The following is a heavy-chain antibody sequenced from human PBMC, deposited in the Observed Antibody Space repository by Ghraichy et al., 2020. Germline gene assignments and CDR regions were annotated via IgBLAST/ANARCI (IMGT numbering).Heavy chain of an antibody. CDR1: GGSISRSSYY. CDR2: IYYSGST. Sequence: SQTLSLTCTVSGGSISRSSYYWSWIRQPPGKGLEWIGSIYYSGSTFRNPSLKSRVTISVDTSKNQFSLRLTSVTAADTAVYYCARTYCGDDCYPPSYYYYGMDVWGQGTTVTVSS. CDR3: ARTYCGDDCYPPSYYYYGMDV. J-gene: IGHJ6*02. D-gene: IGHD2-21*02. V-gene: IGHV4-39*07.